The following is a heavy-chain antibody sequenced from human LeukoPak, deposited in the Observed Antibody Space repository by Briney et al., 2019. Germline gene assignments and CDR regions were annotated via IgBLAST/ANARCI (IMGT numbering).Heavy chain of an antibody. D-gene: IGHD4-11*01. CDR2: ISSSSSYI. Sequence: PGGSLRLSCAASGFTFSSYAMSWFRQAPGKGLEWVSSISSSSSYIYYADSVKGRFTISRDNAKNSLYLQMNSLRAEDTAVYYCARDYGTTVTTNGMDVWGKGTTVTVSS. CDR1: GFTFSSYA. V-gene: IGHV3-21*01. J-gene: IGHJ6*04. CDR3: ARDYGTTVTTNGMDV.